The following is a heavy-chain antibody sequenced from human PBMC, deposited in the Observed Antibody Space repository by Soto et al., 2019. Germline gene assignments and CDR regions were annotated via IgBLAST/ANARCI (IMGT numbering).Heavy chain of an antibody. CDR1: GFTFSSYW. J-gene: IGHJ6*02. D-gene: IGHD3-3*01. CDR3: ARSLLGDFWSGPHYYYYYGMDV. V-gene: IGHV3-74*01. Sequence: GGSLRLSCAVSGFTFSSYWMHWARQAPGKGLVWVSRINNDGRSTSYADSVKGRFTISRDNAKNTLYLQMNSLRAEDTAVYYCARSLLGDFWSGPHYYYYYGMDVWGQGTTVTVSS. CDR2: INNDGRST.